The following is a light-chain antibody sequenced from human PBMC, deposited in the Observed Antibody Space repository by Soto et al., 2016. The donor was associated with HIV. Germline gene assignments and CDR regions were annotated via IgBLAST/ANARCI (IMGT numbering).Light chain of an antibody. CDR3: QVWDSGSDQYV. Sequence: SYVVTQAPSVSVAPEKTARITCGGNNIGSKSVHWYQQKPGQAPVLVVYNDNDRPSGIPERFSGSNSGNTAALTITRVEAGDEAAYYCQVWDSGSDQYVFGTGTKVTVL. CDR2: NDN. J-gene: IGLJ1*01. CDR1: NIGSKS. V-gene: IGLV3-21*03.